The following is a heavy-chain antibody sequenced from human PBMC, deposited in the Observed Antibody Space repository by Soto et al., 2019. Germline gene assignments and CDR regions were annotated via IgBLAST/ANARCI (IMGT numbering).Heavy chain of an antibody. V-gene: IGHV3-23*01. D-gene: IGHD3-3*01. CDR3: ADVGFWSGYSGDY. CDR1: GFSLSSYG. CDR2: ISGSGGST. Sequence: GSLRLSWAASGFSLSSYGMSWVRQVPGKGLEWVSAISGSGGSTYYADSVKGRFTISRDNSKNTLYLQMNSLRAEDTAVYYWADVGFWSGYSGDYWGQGTLVTVSS. J-gene: IGHJ4*02.